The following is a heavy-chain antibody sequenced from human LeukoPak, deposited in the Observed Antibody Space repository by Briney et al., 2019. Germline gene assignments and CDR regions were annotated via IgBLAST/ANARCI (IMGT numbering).Heavy chain of an antibody. Sequence: PGRSLRLSSAASAFTFSNAWISWVRPSPGKGLEWVGRIKRKTDNGSTDYAAPVKGRFTISRDDSKNTLYVQMSSLKTEDTAVYYCTTGPYDYGSGTYYHWGQGTLVTVSS. J-gene: IGHJ4*02. CDR3: TTGPYDYGSGTYYH. V-gene: IGHV3-15*01. D-gene: IGHD3-10*01. CDR2: IKRKTDNGST. CDR1: AFTFSNAW.